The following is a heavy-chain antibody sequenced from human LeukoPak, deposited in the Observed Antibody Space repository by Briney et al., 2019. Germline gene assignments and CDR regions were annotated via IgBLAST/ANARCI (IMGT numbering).Heavy chain of an antibody. CDR1: GFTFSSYA. V-gene: IGHV3-23*01. Sequence: AGSLRLSCAASGFTFSSYAMSWVRQAPGKGLEWVSAISGSGGSTYYADSVKGRFTISRDNSKNTLYLQMNSLRAEDTAVYYCAKSDSSGYYPLGYWGQGTLVTVSS. D-gene: IGHD3-22*01. CDR3: AKSDSSGYYPLGY. J-gene: IGHJ4*02. CDR2: ISGSGGST.